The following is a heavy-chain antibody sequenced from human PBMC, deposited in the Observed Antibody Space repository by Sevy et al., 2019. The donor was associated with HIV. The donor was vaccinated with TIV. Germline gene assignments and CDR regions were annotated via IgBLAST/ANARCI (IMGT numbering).Heavy chain of an antibody. CDR1: GFTFITYN. D-gene: IGHD1-26*01. J-gene: IGHJ4*02. CDR3: ARGPPDGSYDYFDY. Sequence: GGYLRLSCAASGFTFITYNMNWVRQAPGKGLEWVSSVSGSSNYIYYAESLKGRFIISRVNAMNTLYLQKNSLRADDTAVYYCARGPPDGSYDYFDYWGQGTLVTVSS. V-gene: IGHV3-21*06. CDR2: VSGSSNYI.